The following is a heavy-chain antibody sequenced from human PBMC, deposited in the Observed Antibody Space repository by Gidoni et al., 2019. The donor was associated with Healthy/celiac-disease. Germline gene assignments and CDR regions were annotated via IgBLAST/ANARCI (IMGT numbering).Heavy chain of an antibody. Sequence: SSYAMHWVRQAPGKGLEWVAVISYDGSNKYYADSVKGRFTISRDNSKNTLYLQMNSLRAEDTAVYYCARDLWGCTSCGRAYWGQGTLVTVSS. V-gene: IGHV3-30-3*01. CDR2: ISYDGSNK. CDR3: ARDLWGCTSCGRAY. J-gene: IGHJ4*02. CDR1: SSYA. D-gene: IGHD2-2*01.